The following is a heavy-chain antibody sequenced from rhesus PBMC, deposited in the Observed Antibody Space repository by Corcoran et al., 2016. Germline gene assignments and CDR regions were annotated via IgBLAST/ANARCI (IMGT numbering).Heavy chain of an antibody. J-gene: IGHJ3*01. Sequence: QVQLQESGPGLVKPSETLSLTCAVSGGSISGYYWNWIRQPPGKGLEWIGDIGGSSGTSYYIPSLRRLVSFSTDTSKNQFSLMLRSVTDADTAVYYCARTVSYSSWAVTFDFWGQGLRVTVSS. D-gene: IGHD6-13*01. V-gene: IGHV4-165*02. CDR3: ARTVSYSSWAVTFDF. CDR1: GGSISGYY. CDR2: IGGSSGTS.